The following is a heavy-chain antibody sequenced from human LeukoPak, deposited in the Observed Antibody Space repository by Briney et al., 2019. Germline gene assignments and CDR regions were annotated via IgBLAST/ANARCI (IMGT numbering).Heavy chain of an antibody. CDR2: IYHSGST. J-gene: IGHJ4*02. V-gene: IGHV4-59*12. D-gene: IGHD2-2*01. CDR1: GGSISSYY. CDR3: ARDKGSEYPVGFDY. Sequence: SETLSLTCTVSGGSISSYYWSWIRQPPGKGLEWIGYIYHSGSTYYNPSLKSRVTISVDRSKNQFSLKLSSVTAADTAAYYCARDKGSEYPVGFDYWGQGTLVTVSS.